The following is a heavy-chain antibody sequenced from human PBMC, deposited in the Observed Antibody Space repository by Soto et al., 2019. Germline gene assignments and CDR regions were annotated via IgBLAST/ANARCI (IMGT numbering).Heavy chain of an antibody. V-gene: IGHV1-18*01. D-gene: IGHD6-19*01. CDR2: ISAYNGNT. J-gene: IGHJ5*02. Sequence: QVPLVQSGAEVKKPGASVKVSCKASGYTFTSYGISWVRQAPGQGLEWMGWISAYNGNTNYAQKLQGRVTMTTDTSTSTAYMELRSLRSDDTAVYYCARAPLAVAGGGISPWFDPWGQGTLVTVSS. CDR3: ARAPLAVAGGGISPWFDP. CDR1: GYTFTSYG.